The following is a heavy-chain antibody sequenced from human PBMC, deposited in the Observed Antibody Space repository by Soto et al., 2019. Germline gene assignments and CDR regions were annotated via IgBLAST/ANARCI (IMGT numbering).Heavy chain of an antibody. CDR3: AKDSLKYQLLLLYNFDY. J-gene: IGHJ4*02. V-gene: IGHV3-23*01. D-gene: IGHD2-2*01. CDR2: ISGSGGST. Sequence: EVQLLESGGGLVQPGGSLRLSCAASGFTFSSYSMSWVRQAPGKGLEWVSAISGSGGSTYYADSVKGRFTISRDNSKNTLYLQMNSLRAEDPAVYYCAKDSLKYQLLLLYNFDYWGQGPLVTVSS. CDR1: GFTFSSYS.